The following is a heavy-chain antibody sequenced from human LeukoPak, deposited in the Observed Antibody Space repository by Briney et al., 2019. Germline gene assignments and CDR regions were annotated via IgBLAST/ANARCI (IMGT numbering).Heavy chain of an antibody. CDR1: GFTFSGYS. CDR3: ARALTSSWYGDY. D-gene: IGHD6-13*01. V-gene: IGHV3-48*01. J-gene: IGHJ4*02. Sequence: GGSLRLSCSASGFTFSGYSMNWVRQAPGKGLEWVSYISSSSGTIYYADSVKGRFTISRDNAKNSLYLQMNSLRAEDTVVYYCARALTSSWYGDYWGQGTLVTVSS. CDR2: ISSSSGTI.